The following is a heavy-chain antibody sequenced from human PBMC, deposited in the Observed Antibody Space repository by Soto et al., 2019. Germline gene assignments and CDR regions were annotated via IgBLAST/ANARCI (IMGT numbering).Heavy chain of an antibody. D-gene: IGHD5-12*01. J-gene: IGHJ6*02. V-gene: IGHV3-72*01. CDR2: IRRKANSYTT. CDR1: GLIFSDYH. CDR3: TTESVMATIHYYYYDMDV. Sequence: GGSLRLSCAASGLIFSDYHMDWVRQAPGKGLEWVGRIRRKANSYTTEYAASVKGRFTISRDDSKNSLYLQMNSLKTEDTAVYYCTTESVMATIHYYYYDMDVWGQGTTVTVSS.